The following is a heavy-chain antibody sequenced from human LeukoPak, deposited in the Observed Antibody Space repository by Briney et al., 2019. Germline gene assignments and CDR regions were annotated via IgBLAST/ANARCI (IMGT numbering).Heavy chain of an antibody. D-gene: IGHD2-15*01. J-gene: IGHJ4*02. CDR2: IYHSGST. Sequence: SETLSLTCAVSGYSISSGYYWGWIRQSPGKGLEWIGSIYHSGSTYYNPSLKSRVTISVDTSKNQFSLKLSSVTAADTAVYYCARVRIARVDPDYFDYWGQGTLVTVSS. CDR1: GYSISSGYY. CDR3: ARVRIARVDPDYFDY. V-gene: IGHV4-38-2*01.